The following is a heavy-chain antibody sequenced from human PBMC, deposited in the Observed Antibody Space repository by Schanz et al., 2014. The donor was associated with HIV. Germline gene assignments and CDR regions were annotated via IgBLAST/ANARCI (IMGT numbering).Heavy chain of an antibody. Sequence: QEQLVESGGGVVQPGRSLRLSCVASGFNFNSYGMHWVRQAPGKGLEWVAVISYDGTKKNYADSMKGRFSISRDNSKNTLYLQVKSLRAEDTAMYYCAKDRNHYDSRYLGKGNYYYYYGMDVWGQGTTVTVSS. D-gene: IGHD3-22*01. J-gene: IGHJ6*02. CDR1: GFNFNSYG. V-gene: IGHV3-30*18. CDR3: AKDRNHYDSRYLGKGNYYYYYGMDV. CDR2: ISYDGTKK.